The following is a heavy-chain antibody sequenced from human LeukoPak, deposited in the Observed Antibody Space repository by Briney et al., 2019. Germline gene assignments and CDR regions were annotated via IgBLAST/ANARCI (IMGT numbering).Heavy chain of an antibody. V-gene: IGHV1-2*02. CDR1: GFIFTGYN. J-gene: IGHJ5*02. D-gene: IGHD6-13*01. CDR3: ARDMAPTRAAESGFDP. Sequence: ASVNVSCKTSGFIFTGYNIHWVRQAPGQGLEWMGWINPNSGGTYYTQHFQGRVSMTLDTSISTAYMELSSVRSDDTAGYYCARDMAPTRAAESGFDPWGQGTLITVSS. CDR2: INPNSGGT.